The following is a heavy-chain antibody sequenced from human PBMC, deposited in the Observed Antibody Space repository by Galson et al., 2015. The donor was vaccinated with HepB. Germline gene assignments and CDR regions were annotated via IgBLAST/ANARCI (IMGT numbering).Heavy chain of an antibody. CDR3: ARGDYYDSSGYRGY. V-gene: IGHV3-48*03. Sequence: SLRLSCAASGFTFSSYEMNWVRQAPGKGLEWVSYISSSGSTIYYADSVKGRFTISRDNAKNSLYLQMNSLRAEDTAVYYCARGDYYDSSGYRGYWGQGTLVTVSS. J-gene: IGHJ4*02. D-gene: IGHD3-22*01. CDR2: ISSSGSTI. CDR1: GFTFSSYE.